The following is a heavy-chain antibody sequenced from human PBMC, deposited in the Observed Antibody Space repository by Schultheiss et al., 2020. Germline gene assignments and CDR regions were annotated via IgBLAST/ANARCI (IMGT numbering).Heavy chain of an antibody. Sequence: GGSLRLSCAASGFTVSSNEMSWVRQAPGKGLEWVSSISGGSTYYADSRKGRFTISRDNSKNTLYLQMNSLRAEDTAVYYCAKDGSYGYYYGMDVWGQGTTVTVSS. CDR1: GFTVSSNE. CDR3: AKDGSYGYYYGMDV. V-gene: IGHV3-38-3*01. CDR2: ISGGST. D-gene: IGHD2-2*01. J-gene: IGHJ6*02.